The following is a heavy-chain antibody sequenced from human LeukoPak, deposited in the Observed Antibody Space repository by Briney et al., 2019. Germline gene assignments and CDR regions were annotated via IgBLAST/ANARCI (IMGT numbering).Heavy chain of an antibody. Sequence: GSLRLSCAASGFTSDDYAIHWVRQAPGKGLEWVSLISGDGGSTYYADSVKGRFTISRDNSKKSLYLQMNSLRTEDTAFYYCASLYGDPARAFDIWGQGTMVTVSS. J-gene: IGHJ3*02. D-gene: IGHD3-16*01. CDR1: GFTSDDYA. V-gene: IGHV3-43*02. CDR3: ASLYGDPARAFDI. CDR2: ISGDGGST.